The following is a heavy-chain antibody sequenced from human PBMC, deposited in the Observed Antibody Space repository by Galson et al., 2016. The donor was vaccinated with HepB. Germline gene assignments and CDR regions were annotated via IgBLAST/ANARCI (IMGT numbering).Heavy chain of an antibody. CDR1: GGTFSNYA. J-gene: IGHJ4*02. Sequence: SVKVSCKASGGTFSNYAITWVRQAPGQGLEWMGGIIPILGTAHYAQKYQGRVTIIADASTNTAYMELSSLRSEDTAVYFCARDDPDYHDDSGYPFYWGQGTLVTVSS. D-gene: IGHD3-22*01. V-gene: IGHV1-69*13. CDR2: IIPILGTA. CDR3: ARDDPDYHDDSGYPFY.